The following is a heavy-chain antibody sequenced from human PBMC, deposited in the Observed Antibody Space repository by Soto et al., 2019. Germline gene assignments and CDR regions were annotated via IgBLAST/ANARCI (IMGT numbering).Heavy chain of an antibody. CDR2: IPYDGSHQ. Sequence: QVHLVESGGGVVQPGRSLRPSCAASGFTFSSHGMHWIRQAPGKGLEWVAVIPYDGSHQYYADSVKGRFSISRDNSKNTLYLQMNSLRAEDTAVYYCAKLRVLEWEVQESDYWGQGTLVSVSS. J-gene: IGHJ4*02. CDR1: GFTFSSHG. D-gene: IGHD3-3*01. V-gene: IGHV3-30*18. CDR3: AKLRVLEWEVQESDY.